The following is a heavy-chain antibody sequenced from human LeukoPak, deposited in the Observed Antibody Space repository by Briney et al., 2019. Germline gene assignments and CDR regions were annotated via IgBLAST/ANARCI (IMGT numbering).Heavy chain of an antibody. Sequence: GGSLRLSCTASGFTFSRHGMHWVRQAPEKGLEWVSRISNDGKNIAYADSVKDRFTISRDNAKNTLYLEINSLGTEDTAVYYCARRPTASAERGMDVWGHGTTVIVSS. J-gene: IGHJ6*02. CDR1: GFTFSRHG. V-gene: IGHV3-74*01. CDR2: ISNDGKNI. CDR3: ARRPTASAERGMDV. D-gene: IGHD6-25*01.